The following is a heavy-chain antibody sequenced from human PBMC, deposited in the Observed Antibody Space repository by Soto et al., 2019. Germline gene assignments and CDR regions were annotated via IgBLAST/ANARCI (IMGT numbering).Heavy chain of an antibody. CDR1: GGSINNYY. CDR3: ARGTPSRGYYYGMDV. CDR2: IYYSGDA. J-gene: IGHJ6*02. Sequence: SETLSLTCSVSGGSINNYYWGWIRQPPGKGLEWVGYIYYSGDANYNPSLRSRLTISMDTSKNQVSLRLISVTAADTAVYYCARGTPSRGYYYGMDVWGQGTTVTVSS. V-gene: IGHV4-59*01. D-gene: IGHD3-10*01.